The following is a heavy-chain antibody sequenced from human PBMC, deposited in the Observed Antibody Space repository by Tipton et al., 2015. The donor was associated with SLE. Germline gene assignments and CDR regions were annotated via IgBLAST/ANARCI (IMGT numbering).Heavy chain of an antibody. CDR3: ARMIAAAGRGVAFDI. CDR1: GGSISSYY. D-gene: IGHD6-13*01. Sequence: TLSLTCTVSGGSISSYYWSWIRQPPGKGLEWIGYIYYSGSTNYNPSLKSRVTISVDTSKNQFSLKLSSVTAADTAVYYCARMIAAAGRGVAFDIWGQGTMVTVSS. V-gene: IGHV4-59*01. CDR2: IYYSGST. J-gene: IGHJ3*02.